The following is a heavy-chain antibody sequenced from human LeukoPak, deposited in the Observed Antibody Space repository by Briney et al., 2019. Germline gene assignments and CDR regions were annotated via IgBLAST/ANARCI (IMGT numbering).Heavy chain of an antibody. CDR1: GYTLTELS. Sequence: GASVKVSCKVSGYTLTELSMHWVRQAPGKGLEWMGGFDPEDGETIYAQKFQGRVTMTEDTSTDTAYMELSSLRSEDTAVYYCARDLSVARGSVWVLWGQGTLVTVSS. CDR2: FDPEDGET. V-gene: IGHV1-24*01. J-gene: IGHJ4*02. CDR3: ARDLSVARGSVWVL. D-gene: IGHD3-10*01.